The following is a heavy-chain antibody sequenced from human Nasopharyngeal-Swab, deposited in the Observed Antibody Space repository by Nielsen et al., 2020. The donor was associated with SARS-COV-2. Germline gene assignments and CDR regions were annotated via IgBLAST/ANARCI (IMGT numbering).Heavy chain of an antibody. CDR1: GFTFSSYS. CDR3: ARVSGTQSIYYYYGMDV. Sequence: GESLQIYGAASGFTFSSYSMNWVRQAPGKGLEWVSYISSSSSYIYYADSVKGRFTISRDNAKNSLYLQMNSLRAEDTAVYYCARVSGTQSIYYYYGMDVWGQGTTVTVSS. CDR2: ISSSSSYI. D-gene: IGHD1-1*01. J-gene: IGHJ6*02. V-gene: IGHV3-21*01.